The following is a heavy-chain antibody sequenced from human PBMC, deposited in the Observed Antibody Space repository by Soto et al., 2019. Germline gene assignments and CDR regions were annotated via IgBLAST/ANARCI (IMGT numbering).Heavy chain of an antibody. CDR2: ISAYNGNT. CDR3: ATKRRSIAAVWIDP. J-gene: IGHJ5*02. D-gene: IGHD6-13*01. CDR1: GYTFTSYG. V-gene: IGHV1-18*01. Sequence: QVQLVQSGAEVKKPGASVKVSCKASGYTFTSYGISWVRQAPGHGLEWMGWISAYNGNTNYAQKLQGRVTMTTDTSTSTAYMELRSLRTDDTAVYYCATKRRSIAAVWIDPSGQGTLVTVSS.